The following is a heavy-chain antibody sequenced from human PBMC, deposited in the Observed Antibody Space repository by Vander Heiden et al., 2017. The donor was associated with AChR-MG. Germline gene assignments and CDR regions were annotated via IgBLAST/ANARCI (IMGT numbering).Heavy chain of an antibody. CDR1: GYTFTSYA. J-gene: IGHJ3*02. CDR3: ARALYYGSGIGAFDI. D-gene: IGHD3-10*01. Sequence: QVQLVQSGAEVKKPGASVKVSCKASGYTFTSYAMHWVRQAPGQRLEWMGWSNAGNGNTTYSQEFQGRVTITRDTSASTAYMELSSLRSEDMAVYYCARALYYGSGIGAFDIWGQGTMVTVSS. CDR2: SNAGNGNT. V-gene: IGHV1-3*02.